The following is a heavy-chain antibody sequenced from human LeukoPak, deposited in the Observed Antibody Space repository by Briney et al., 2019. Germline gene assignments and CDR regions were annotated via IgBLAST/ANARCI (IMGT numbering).Heavy chain of an antibody. Sequence: SETLSLTCTVSGGAISSSNYYWGWIRQPPGKGLEWIGSIYHSGSTSYNPSLKSRVTISVDTSKNQFSLKLSSVTAADTALYYCARISPVLLWFGERGGWFDPWGQGTLVTVSS. J-gene: IGHJ5*02. CDR3: ARISPVLLWFGERGGWFDP. CDR1: GGAISSSNYY. CDR2: IYHSGST. V-gene: IGHV4-39*07. D-gene: IGHD3-10*01.